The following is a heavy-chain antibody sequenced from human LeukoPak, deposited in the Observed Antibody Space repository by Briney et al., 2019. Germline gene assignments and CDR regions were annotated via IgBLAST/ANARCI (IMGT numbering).Heavy chain of an antibody. CDR2: INHSGST. CDR1: GGSFSGYY. Sequence: SETLSLTCAVYGGSFSGYYWSWIRQPPGKGLEWIGEINHSGSTNYNPSLKSRVTISVDTSKNQFSLKLSSVTAADTAVYYCAGRDYGDYRRCYFDLWGRGTLVTVSS. CDR3: AGRDYGDYRRCYFDL. J-gene: IGHJ2*01. D-gene: IGHD4-17*01. V-gene: IGHV4-34*01.